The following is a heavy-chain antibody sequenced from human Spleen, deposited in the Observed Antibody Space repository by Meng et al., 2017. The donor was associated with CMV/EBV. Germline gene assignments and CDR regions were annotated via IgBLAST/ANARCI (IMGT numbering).Heavy chain of an antibody. Sequence: GESLKISCAASGFTFGNYWMHWVRQAPGKGLMWVSRIDSDGSTTTYADSVKGRFTISRDNAKNTMYLQIDDLRPEDTAVYYCVRVWRGWGQGTLVTVSS. V-gene: IGHV3-74*01. CDR2: IDSDGSTT. J-gene: IGHJ4*02. D-gene: IGHD2-21*01. CDR1: GFTFGNYW. CDR3: VRVWRG.